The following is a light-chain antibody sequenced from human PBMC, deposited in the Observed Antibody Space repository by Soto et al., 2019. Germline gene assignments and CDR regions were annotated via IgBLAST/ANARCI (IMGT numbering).Light chain of an antibody. Sequence: QAVVTQPPSASATPGQGVSISCSGSSSNIGGNTVNWYQQLPGTAPKLLIFRDDQRPPGVPDRLSASKSGTSASLAISGLQSEDEADYYCAVWDDSLNGYVFGPGTKLTVL. CDR1: SSNIGGNT. V-gene: IGLV1-44*01. J-gene: IGLJ1*01. CDR3: AVWDDSLNGYV. CDR2: RDD.